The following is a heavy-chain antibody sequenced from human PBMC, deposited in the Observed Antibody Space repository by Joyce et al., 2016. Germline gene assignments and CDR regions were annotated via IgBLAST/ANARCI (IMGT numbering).Heavy chain of an antibody. Sequence: QVQLQESGPGLVKPSQTLSLICTVSGGSINNNNYYWSWIRQPAGKGLEWIGRIHVSGSTTYTPSLKSRVTISIDTPKKQISLKVTSVTAADTAVYYCAREAVYKTYYYGMDVWGQGTTVTVSS. J-gene: IGHJ6*02. CDR3: AREAVYKTYYYGMDV. CDR2: IHVSGST. CDR1: GGSINNNNYY. V-gene: IGHV4-61*02. D-gene: IGHD1-14*01.